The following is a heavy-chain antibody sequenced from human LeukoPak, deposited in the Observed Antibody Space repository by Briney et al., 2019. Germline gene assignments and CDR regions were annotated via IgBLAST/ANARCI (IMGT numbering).Heavy chain of an antibody. CDR1: GYTFTSYY. Sequence: ASVKVSCKASGYTFTSYYMHWVRQAPGQGREGMGVINPSGGSTSYVQKFQGRVTMTRDTSTSTVYMELSSLRSEDTAVYYCARDFYIYDSSGYYALPGGYWGQGTLVTVSS. J-gene: IGHJ4*02. V-gene: IGHV1-46*03. CDR3: ARDFYIYDSSGYYALPGGY. D-gene: IGHD3-22*01. CDR2: INPSGGST.